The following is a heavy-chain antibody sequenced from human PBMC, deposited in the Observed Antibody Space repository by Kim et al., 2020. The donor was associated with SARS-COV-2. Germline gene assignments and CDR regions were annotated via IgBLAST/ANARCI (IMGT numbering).Heavy chain of an antibody. CDR3: ARGSCSGGSCYLFDY. Sequence: PTLKSRVTLSVDTSKNQFCLELSSVTAADTAVYYCARGSCSGGSCYLFDYWGQGTLVTVSS. D-gene: IGHD2-15*01. J-gene: IGHJ4*02. V-gene: IGHV4-59*09.